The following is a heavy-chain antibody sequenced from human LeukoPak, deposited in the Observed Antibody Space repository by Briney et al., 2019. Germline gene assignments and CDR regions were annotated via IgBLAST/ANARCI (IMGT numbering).Heavy chain of an antibody. V-gene: IGHV4-31*03. CDR2: IYYSGST. Sequence: PSETLSLTCTVSGGSISSGSNYWSWIRQHPGKGLEWIGYIYYSGSTYYNPSLKSRVTISLDTSKNQFSLNLTSVTAADTAVYYCARGVYWGQGTLVTVSS. CDR1: GGSISSGSNY. CDR3: ARGVY. J-gene: IGHJ4*02. D-gene: IGHD3-16*01.